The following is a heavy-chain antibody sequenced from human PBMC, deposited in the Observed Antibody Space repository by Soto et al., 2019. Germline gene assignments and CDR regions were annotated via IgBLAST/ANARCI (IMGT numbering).Heavy chain of an antibody. CDR2: IFYSGST. Sequence: SETLSLTYSVSGCSIRSSSYYRRWIRHPPGKGLEWIGSIFYSGSTYYNLSLKSRVTISVDTSKNQFSLKLSSVTAADTAVYYCARHLTYCSAGSCYSDFPYDGMDVWGQGTTVS. D-gene: IGHD2-15*01. V-gene: IGHV4-39*01. CDR3: ARHLTYCSAGSCYSDFPYDGMDV. J-gene: IGHJ6*02. CDR1: GCSIRSSSYY.